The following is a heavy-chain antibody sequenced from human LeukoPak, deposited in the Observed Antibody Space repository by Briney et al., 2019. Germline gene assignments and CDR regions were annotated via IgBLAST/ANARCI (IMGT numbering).Heavy chain of an antibody. CDR3: AKDAHLAAAGTSFDY. D-gene: IGHD6-13*01. V-gene: IGHV3-30*18. CDR2: ISYDGSKK. CDR1: GFTFSSYG. Sequence: GRSLRLSCAASGFTFSSYGMHWVRQAPGKGLEWVAVISYDGSKKYYADSVKGRFTISRDNSKNTLYLQMNSLRAEDTAVYYCAKDAHLAAAGTSFDYWGQGTPVTVSS. J-gene: IGHJ4*02.